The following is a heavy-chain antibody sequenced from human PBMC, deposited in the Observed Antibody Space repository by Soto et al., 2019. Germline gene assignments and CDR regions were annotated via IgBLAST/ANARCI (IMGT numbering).Heavy chain of an antibody. V-gene: IGHV3-11*06. CDR3: ARDGGGYGPSDV. D-gene: IGHD3-16*01. Sequence: QVQLVESGGGLVKPGGSLRLSCAASGFSFSDSYMSWVRQAPGKGLEWVAYISGSSGYTGYADSVKGRFTISRDNAKNSLYLQMNSLRVEDTAVYYCARDGGGYGPSDVWGQGTTFTVSS. CDR1: GFSFSDSY. J-gene: IGHJ6*02. CDR2: ISGSSGYT.